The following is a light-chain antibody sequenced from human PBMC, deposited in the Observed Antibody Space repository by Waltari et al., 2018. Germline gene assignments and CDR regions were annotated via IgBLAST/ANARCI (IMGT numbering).Light chain of an antibody. Sequence: DFVMTQSPDSLAVSLGERATINCKSSQSLLWTSNNRNYLAWYQRKPGQPPKLLMTWAAIRQSGVPDRFSGGGSGTDFALIISSVQAEDVAVYYCQQFYSLPLTFGGGTKVEIK. CDR3: QQFYSLPLT. CDR1: QSLLWTSNNRNY. V-gene: IGKV4-1*01. J-gene: IGKJ4*01. CDR2: WAA.